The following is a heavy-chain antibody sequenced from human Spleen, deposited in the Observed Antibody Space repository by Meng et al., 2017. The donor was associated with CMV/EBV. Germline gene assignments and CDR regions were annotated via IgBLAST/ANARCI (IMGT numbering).Heavy chain of an antibody. J-gene: IGHJ6*02. V-gene: IGHV3-11*04. D-gene: IGHD5-12*01. CDR2: ITSSGTIT. CDR3: ARRSGYESGYDLDV. CDR1: GFTFSDYY. Sequence: GESLKISCAASGFTFSDYYMSWIRQAPGKGLEWVSYITSSGTITYYADSVKGRFTISRDNANNSLYLQMNSLRVEDTAVYYCARRSGYESGYDLDVWGQGTTVTVSS.